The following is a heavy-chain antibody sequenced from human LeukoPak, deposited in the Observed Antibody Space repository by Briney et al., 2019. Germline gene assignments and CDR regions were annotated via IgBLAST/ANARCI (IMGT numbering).Heavy chain of an antibody. CDR2: ISAYNGNT. CDR3: ARDASQFWSGYYSNWFDP. Sequence: GASVKVSCKASGYTFTSYGISWVRQAPGQGVEWMGWISAYNGNTNYAQKLQGRVTMTTDTSTSTAYMELRSLRSDDTAVYYCARDASQFWSGYYSNWFDPWGQGTLVTVSS. J-gene: IGHJ5*02. D-gene: IGHD3-3*02. CDR1: GYTFTSYG. V-gene: IGHV1-18*01.